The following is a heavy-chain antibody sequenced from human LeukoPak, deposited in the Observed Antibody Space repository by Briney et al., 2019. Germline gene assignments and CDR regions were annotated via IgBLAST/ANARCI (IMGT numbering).Heavy chain of an antibody. V-gene: IGHV5-51*01. Sequence: GESLKISCKGSGYSFASSWVGWVRQMPGKGLEWMGIFYPSDSDTRYSPSFQGHVTISADKSISTAYLQWSSLKASDTAMYYCARGVSMYSSGWSYYFDFWGQGTLVTVSS. D-gene: IGHD6-19*01. J-gene: IGHJ4*02. CDR2: FYPSDSDT. CDR3: ARGVSMYSSGWSYYFDF. CDR1: GYSFASSW.